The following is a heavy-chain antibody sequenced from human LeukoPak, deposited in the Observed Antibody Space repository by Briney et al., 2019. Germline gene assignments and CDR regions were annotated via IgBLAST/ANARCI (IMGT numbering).Heavy chain of an antibody. J-gene: IGHJ3*02. CDR2: IYYSGST. Sequence: SETLPLTCTVSGGSISSYYSSWIRQPPGKGLEWIGYIYYSGSTNYNPSLKSRVTISVDTSKNQFSLKLTSVTAADTAVYYCARIAATAAFDIWGQGTMVTVSS. CDR3: ARIAATAAFDI. CDR1: GGSISSYY. V-gene: IGHV4-59*01. D-gene: IGHD2-15*01.